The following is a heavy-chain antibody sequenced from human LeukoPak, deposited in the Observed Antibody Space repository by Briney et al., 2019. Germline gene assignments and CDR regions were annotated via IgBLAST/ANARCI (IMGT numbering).Heavy chain of an antibody. V-gene: IGHV1-8*02. Sequence: ASVKVSCKASGGTFSSYAISWVRQAPGQGLEWMGWMNPNSGNTGYAQKFQGRVTMTRNTSISTAYMELSRLRSEDTAVYYCARGSGSSSWYGWFDPWGQGTLVTVSS. D-gene: IGHD6-13*01. CDR3: ARGSGSSSWYGWFDP. CDR1: GGTFSSYA. J-gene: IGHJ5*02. CDR2: MNPNSGNT.